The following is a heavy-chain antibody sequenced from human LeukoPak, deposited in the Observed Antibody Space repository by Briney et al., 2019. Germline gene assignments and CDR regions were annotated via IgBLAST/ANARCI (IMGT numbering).Heavy chain of an antibody. CDR1: GGSISSGSYY. D-gene: IGHD6-19*01. V-gene: IGHV4-61*02. J-gene: IGHJ6*03. CDR2: IYTSGST. CDR3: AREFGSGWYRDYMDV. Sequence: SETLSLTCTVSGGSISSGSYYWSWIRQPAGKGLEWIGRIYTSGSTNYNPSLKSRVTISVDKSKNQFSLKLSSVTAADTAVYYCAREFGSGWYRDYMDVWGKGTTVTVSS.